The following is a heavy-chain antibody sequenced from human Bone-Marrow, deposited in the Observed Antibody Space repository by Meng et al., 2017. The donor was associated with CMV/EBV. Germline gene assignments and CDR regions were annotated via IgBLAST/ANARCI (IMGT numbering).Heavy chain of an antibody. CDR3: ARSAVGATLYYGMDV. CDR1: GGTFSSYA. CDR2: IIPIFGTA. J-gene: IGHJ6*01. V-gene: IGHV1-69*05. Sequence: SVKVSCKASGGTFSSYAISWVRQAPGQGLEWMGGIIPIFGTANYAQKFQGRVTITTDESTSTAYMELSSLRSEDTAVYYCARSAVGATLYYGMDVWGQGTTVTGSS. D-gene: IGHD1-26*01.